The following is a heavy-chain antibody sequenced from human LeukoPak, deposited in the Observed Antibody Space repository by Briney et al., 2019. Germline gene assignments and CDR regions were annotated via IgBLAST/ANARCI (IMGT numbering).Heavy chain of an antibody. CDR2: INHSGST. J-gene: IGHJ6*04. CDR3: ARAITMVRGVRRYYGMDV. V-gene: IGHV4-34*01. D-gene: IGHD3-10*01. Sequence: SETLSLTCAVYGGSFSGYYWTWIRQPPGKGLEWIGEINHSGSTNYNPSLKSRVTISVDTSKNQFSLKLSSVTAADTAVYYGARAITMVRGVRRYYGMDVWGKGTTVTVSS. CDR1: GGSFSGYY.